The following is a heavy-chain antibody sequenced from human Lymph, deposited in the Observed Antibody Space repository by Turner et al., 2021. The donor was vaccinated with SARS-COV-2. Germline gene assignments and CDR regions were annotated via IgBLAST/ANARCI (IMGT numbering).Heavy chain of an antibody. D-gene: IGHD2-21*02. V-gene: IGHV4-59*01. Sequence: QVQLQESGPRLVHPLETLSLTCTVSGGSMTSNYWSWIRQPPGKRLEGIGYSYYRGSTNDNTSLKSRVTISVDTSKNQCSLKLTSVTAADTAIYYCARVTVNNWVDPWGQGILVTVSS. CDR2: SYYRGST. J-gene: IGHJ5*02. CDR1: GGSMTSNY. CDR3: ARVTVNNWVDP.